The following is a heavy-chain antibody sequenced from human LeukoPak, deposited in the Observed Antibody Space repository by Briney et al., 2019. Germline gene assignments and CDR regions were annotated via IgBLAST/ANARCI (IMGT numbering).Heavy chain of an antibody. CDR1: GYTFTGYY. V-gene: IGHV1-2*02. CDR3: ARTYDYSNPFDY. CDR2: INPNSGGT. J-gene: IGHJ4*02. D-gene: IGHD4-11*01. Sequence: ASVKVSCKASGYTFTGYYMHWVRQAPGQGLEWMGWINPNSGGTNYAQKFQGRVTMTRDTSISTAYMELSRLRSDDMAVYYCARTYDYSNPFDYWGQGTLVTVSS.